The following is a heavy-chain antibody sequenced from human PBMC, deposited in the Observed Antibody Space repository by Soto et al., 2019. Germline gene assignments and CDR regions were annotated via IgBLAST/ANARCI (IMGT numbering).Heavy chain of an antibody. CDR1: GYTLTELS. CDR3: ATSLYSGYDRWFDY. D-gene: IGHD5-12*01. CDR2: FDPEDGET. Sequence: ASVKVSCKVSGYTLTELSMHWVRQAPGKGLEWMGGFDPEDGETIYAQKFQGRVTMTEDTSTDTAYMELSSLRSEDTAVYYCATSLYSGYDRWFDYWGQGTLVTVPQ. V-gene: IGHV1-24*01. J-gene: IGHJ4*02.